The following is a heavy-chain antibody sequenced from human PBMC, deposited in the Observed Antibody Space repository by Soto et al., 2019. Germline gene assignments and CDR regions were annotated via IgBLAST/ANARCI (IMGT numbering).Heavy chain of an antibody. J-gene: IGHJ4*02. CDR1: GFTFSNYA. D-gene: IGHD6-13*01. CDR2: ISDDGSNK. V-gene: IGHV3-30-3*01. Sequence: QVQLVESGGGVVQPGRSLRLSCEASGFTFSNYALHWVRQAPGKGLEWVAVISDDGSNKYYADSVKGRFTISRDNSKNTLYLQMNSLRAEDTAVYYCARDRFASSWSYFDYWGQGNPVTVSS. CDR3: ARDRFASSWSYFDY.